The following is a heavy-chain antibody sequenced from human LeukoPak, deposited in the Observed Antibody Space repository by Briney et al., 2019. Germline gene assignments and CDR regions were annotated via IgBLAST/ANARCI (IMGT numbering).Heavy chain of an antibody. CDR1: GYTFTSYY. CDR2: INPSGGST. Sequence: ASVKVSCKASGYTFTSYYMHWVRQAPGQGLEWMGIINPSGGSTSYAQKFQGRVTITRDTSASTAYMELSSLRSEDTAVYYCARSLDYYDSSGYYAHWGQGTLVTVSS. J-gene: IGHJ4*02. V-gene: IGHV1-46*01. CDR3: ARSLDYYDSSGYYAH. D-gene: IGHD3-22*01.